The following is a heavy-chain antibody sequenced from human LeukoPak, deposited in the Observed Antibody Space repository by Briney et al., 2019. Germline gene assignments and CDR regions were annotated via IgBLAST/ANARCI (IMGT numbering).Heavy chain of an antibody. J-gene: IGHJ4*02. D-gene: IGHD3-22*01. CDR2: IYHSGST. CDR1: GYSISSGYY. V-gene: IGHV4-38-2*02. Sequence: SETLSLTCTVSGYSISSGYYWGWIRQPPGKGLEWIGSIYHSGSTYYNPSLKSRVTISVDTSKNQFSLKLSSVTAADTAVYYCARDGGHSSGYSVDYWGQGTLVTVSS. CDR3: ARDGGHSSGYSVDY.